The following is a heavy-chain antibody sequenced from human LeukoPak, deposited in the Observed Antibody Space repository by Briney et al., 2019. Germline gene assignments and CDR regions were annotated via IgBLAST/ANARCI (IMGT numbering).Heavy chain of an antibody. CDR2: IYYSGST. CDR1: GFTFSSYSMN. CDR3: ASLGGMGGY. Sequence: GSLRLSCAASGFTFSSYSMNWVRQAPGKGLEWIGSIYYSGSTAYNPSLKSRVTISVDTSKNQFSLKLTSVTAADTAVYYCASLGGMGGYWGQGTMVSVSS. D-gene: IGHD2-15*01. J-gene: IGHJ4*02. V-gene: IGHV4-59*05.